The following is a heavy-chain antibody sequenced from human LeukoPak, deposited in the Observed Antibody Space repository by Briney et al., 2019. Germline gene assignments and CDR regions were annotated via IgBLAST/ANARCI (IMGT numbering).Heavy chain of an antibody. CDR2: IYPGDSDT. CDR3: ARRGTAVAGDPHYYYYMDV. V-gene: IGHV5-51*01. D-gene: IGHD6-19*01. CDR1: GYSFTSYW. J-gene: IGHJ6*03. Sequence: GESLKISCKGSGYSFTSYWIGWVRQMPGKGLEWMGIIYPGDSDTRYSPSFQGQVTISADKSISTAYPQWSSLKASDTAMYYCARRGTAVAGDPHYYYYMDVWGKGTTVTVSS.